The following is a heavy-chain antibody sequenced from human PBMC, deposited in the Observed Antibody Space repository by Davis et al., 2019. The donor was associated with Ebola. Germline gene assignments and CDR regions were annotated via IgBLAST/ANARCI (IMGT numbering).Heavy chain of an antibody. CDR3: AKEEDPYYFDS. V-gene: IGHV3-30*18. Sequence: GESLKISCAASGFTFSSYGMHWVRQAPGKGLEWVTAISNDGTNKYYADSVKGRFTISRDNSKNTLFIQMNSLRDEDTAVYYCAKEEDPYYFDSWGQGTLVTVSS. CDR2: ISNDGTNK. J-gene: IGHJ4*02. CDR1: GFTFSSYG.